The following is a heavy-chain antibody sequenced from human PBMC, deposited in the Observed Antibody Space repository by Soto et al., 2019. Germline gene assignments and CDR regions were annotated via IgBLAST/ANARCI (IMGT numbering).Heavy chain of an antibody. Sequence: TLSLTCTVSGGSISSGGYYWSWIRQHPGKGLEWIGYIYYSGSTYYNPSLKSRVTISVDTSKNQFSLKLSSVTAADTAVYYCARNYYDSSGYQNYYYYGMDVWGQGTTVTVSS. J-gene: IGHJ6*02. V-gene: IGHV4-31*03. CDR3: ARNYYDSSGYQNYYYYGMDV. D-gene: IGHD3-22*01. CDR2: IYYSGST. CDR1: GGSISSGGYY.